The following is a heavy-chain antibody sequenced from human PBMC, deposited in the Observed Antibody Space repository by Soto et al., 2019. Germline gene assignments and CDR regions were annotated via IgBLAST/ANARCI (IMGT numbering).Heavy chain of an antibody. V-gene: IGHV3-48*03. J-gene: IGHJ4*02. CDR2: ISSSGSTI. D-gene: IGHD7-27*01. CDR3: ARDEVHWGKFFDY. Sequence: GGSLRLSCAASGFTFSSYEMNWVRQAPGKGLEWVSYISSSGSTIYYADSVKGRFTISRDNAKNSLYLQMNSLRAEDTAVYYGARDEVHWGKFFDYWGQGTLVTVSS. CDR1: GFTFSSYE.